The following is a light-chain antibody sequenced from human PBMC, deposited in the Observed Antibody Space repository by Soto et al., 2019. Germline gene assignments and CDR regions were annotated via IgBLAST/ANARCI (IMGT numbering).Light chain of an antibody. Sequence: DIALTQSPGTLSLSPGERATLSCRASQGVGNKYLAWYQQRPGQAPSLLIYAASSRATGVPDRFSGSGSGTDFTLTISRLEPEDFAVYYCQQYTNAHGITFGQGTRLEIK. CDR2: AAS. J-gene: IGKJ5*01. CDR1: QGVGNKY. CDR3: QQYTNAHGIT. V-gene: IGKV3-20*01.